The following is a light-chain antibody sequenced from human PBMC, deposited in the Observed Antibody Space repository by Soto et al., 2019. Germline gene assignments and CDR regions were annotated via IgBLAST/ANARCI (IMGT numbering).Light chain of an antibody. CDR3: QQYHTSSIT. J-gene: IGKJ5*01. CDR1: QTISSW. Sequence: GDRDTIPCRASQTISSWLAWYQQKPGKAPTLLIYDASTLERGVPSRFSGTGSGTEFTLSIDSLQPDDFATYYCQQYHTSSITFCQVTRLEIK. V-gene: IGKV1-5*01. CDR2: DAS.